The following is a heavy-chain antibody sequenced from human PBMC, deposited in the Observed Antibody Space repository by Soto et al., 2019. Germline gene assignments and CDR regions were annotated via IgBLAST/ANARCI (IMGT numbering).Heavy chain of an antibody. J-gene: IGHJ4*02. CDR2: IYYSGST. D-gene: IGHD7-27*01. V-gene: IGHV4-59*01. Sequence: PWETLSLTCTVSGGSISSYYWSWIRQPPGKGLEWIGYIYYSGSTNYNPSLKSRVTISVDTSKNQFSLKLSSVTAADTAVYYCARGSPILPGDFGYWGQGTLVTVSS. CDR3: ARGSPILPGDFGY. CDR1: GGSISSYY.